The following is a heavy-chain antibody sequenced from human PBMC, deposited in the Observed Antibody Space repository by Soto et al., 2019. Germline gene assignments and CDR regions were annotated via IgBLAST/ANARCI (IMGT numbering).Heavy chain of an antibody. J-gene: IGHJ6*02. CDR1: GYTFTSYY. CDR3: AREGFSMVRGVAYYYGMDV. V-gene: IGHV1-46*01. D-gene: IGHD3-10*01. CDR2: INPSGGST. Sequence: QVQLVQSGAEVKKPGASVKVSCKASGYTFTSYYMHWVRQAPGQGLEWMGIINPSGGSTSYAQKFQGRVTMTRDTSTSTDYMELSSLRSEDTAVYYCAREGFSMVRGVAYYYGMDVWGQGTTVTVSS.